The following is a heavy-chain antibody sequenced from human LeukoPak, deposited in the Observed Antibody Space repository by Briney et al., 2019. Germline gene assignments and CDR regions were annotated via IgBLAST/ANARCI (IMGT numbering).Heavy chain of an antibody. V-gene: IGHV4-59*01. CDR2: IYYSGST. J-gene: IGHJ4*02. CDR1: GGSISRYY. CDR3: ARGAGGDYPFDY. D-gene: IGHD4-17*01. Sequence: SETLSLTCTVSGGSISRYYWSWIRQPPGKGLEWIGYIYYSGSTDYNPSLKSRVTISVDTSENQLFLRLNSVTAADTAVYYCARGAGGDYPFDYWGQGSLVTV.